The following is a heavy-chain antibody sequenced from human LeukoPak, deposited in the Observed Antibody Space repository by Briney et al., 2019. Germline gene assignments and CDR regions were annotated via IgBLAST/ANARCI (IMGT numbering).Heavy chain of an antibody. J-gene: IGHJ4*02. V-gene: IGHV3-30*02. CDR3: AKGGEDYDFWSGDY. Sequence: GGSLRLSCAASGFTFSSYDMHWVRQAPGKGLEWVALIRYDASNKCYAHSVKGRFTISRDNSKNTLYLQMTSLRAEDTAVYYCAKGGEDYDFWSGDYWGQGTLVTVSS. CDR1: GFTFSSYD. CDR2: IRYDASNK. D-gene: IGHD3-3*01.